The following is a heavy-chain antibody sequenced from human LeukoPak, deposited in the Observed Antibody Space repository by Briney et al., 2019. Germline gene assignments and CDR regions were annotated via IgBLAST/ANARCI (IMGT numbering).Heavy chain of an antibody. CDR3: ARGGYGGKRYFQH. V-gene: IGHV4-59*01. J-gene: IGHJ1*01. CDR2: IYYSGST. Sequence: SETLSLTCTVSGGSISSYYWSWIRQPPGKGLEWIGYIYYSGSTNYNPSLKSRVTISVDTSKYQFSLKLSSVTAADTAVYYCARGGYGGKRYFQHWGQGTLVTVSS. CDR1: GGSISSYY. D-gene: IGHD4-23*01.